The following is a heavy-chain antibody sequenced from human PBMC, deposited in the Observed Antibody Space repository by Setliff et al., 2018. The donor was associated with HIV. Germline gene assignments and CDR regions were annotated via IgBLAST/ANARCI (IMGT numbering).Heavy chain of an antibody. D-gene: IGHD3-22*01. Sequence: GGSLRLSCAASGFSFSIYHMNWVRQAPGKGLEWVSYIRSDSTIIYYADSVKGRFTVSRDNVKNSLYLQMNSLRAEDTAIYYCARGSGYLFDYWGQGTLVTVSS. CDR3: ARGSGYLFDY. J-gene: IGHJ4*02. CDR2: IRSDSTII. CDR1: GFSFSIYH. V-gene: IGHV3-48*01.